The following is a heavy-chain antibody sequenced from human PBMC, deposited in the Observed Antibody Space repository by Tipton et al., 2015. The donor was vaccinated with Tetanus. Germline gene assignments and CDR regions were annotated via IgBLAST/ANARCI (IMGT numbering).Heavy chain of an antibody. CDR3: ARANNEYPKKGPLDY. V-gene: IGHV4-34*01. J-gene: IGHJ4*02. Sequence: TLSLTCAVYGASFSDYYWSWIRQAPGKGLEWIGEINHSGSTNHNPSLKSRVTLSVDTSKNQFSLMLTSVTAADTAVYYCARANNEYPKKGPLDYWGQGARVIVSS. D-gene: IGHD1/OR15-1a*01. CDR2: INHSGST. CDR1: GASFSDYY.